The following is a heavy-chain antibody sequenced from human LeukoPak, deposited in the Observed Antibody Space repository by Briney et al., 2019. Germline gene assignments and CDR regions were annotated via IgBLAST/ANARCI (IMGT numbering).Heavy chain of an antibody. V-gene: IGHV4-34*01. CDR2: INHSGST. CDR3: ARVVTGTPRAIDY. D-gene: IGHD1-20*01. J-gene: IGHJ4*02. Sequence: SETLSLTCAVYGGSFSGYYWSWIRQPPGKGLEWIGEINHSGSTNYNPSLKSRVTISVDTSKNQFSLKLSSVTAADTAVYHCARVVTGTPRAIDYWGQGTLVTVSS. CDR1: GGSFSGYY.